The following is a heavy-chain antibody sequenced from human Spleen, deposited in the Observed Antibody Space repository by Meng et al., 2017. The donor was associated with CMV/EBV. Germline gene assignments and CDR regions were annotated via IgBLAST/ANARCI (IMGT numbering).Heavy chain of an antibody. CDR3: ARVDTVYYYYGMDV. Sequence: SVKVSCKASGGTFSSYAISWVRQAPGQGLEWMGGIIPIFGAANYAQKFQGRVTITTDESTSTAYMELSSLRSEDTAVYYCARVDTVYYYYGMDVWGQGTTVTVSS. CDR2: IIPIFGAA. D-gene: IGHD5-18*01. J-gene: IGHJ6*02. CDR1: GGTFSSYA. V-gene: IGHV1-69*05.